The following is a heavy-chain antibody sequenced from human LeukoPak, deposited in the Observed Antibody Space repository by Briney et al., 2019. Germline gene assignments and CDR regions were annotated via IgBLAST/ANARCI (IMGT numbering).Heavy chain of an antibody. CDR1: GASLSSYF. CDR2: IYYDGYP. Sequence: PSETLSLTCNVSGASLSSYFWSWIRQPPGKGLEWIGYIYYDGYPNYSPSLRSRITISVEKSKSQFSLKLSSVTAADTAVYYCARDRATVRDFDYWGQGTLVTVSS. CDR3: ARDRATVRDFDY. D-gene: IGHD4-17*01. V-gene: IGHV4-59*12. J-gene: IGHJ4*02.